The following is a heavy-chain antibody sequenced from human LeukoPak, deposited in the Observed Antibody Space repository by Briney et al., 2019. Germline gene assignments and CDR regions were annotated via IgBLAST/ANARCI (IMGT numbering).Heavy chain of an antibody. D-gene: IGHD3-3*01. Sequence: GSVKVSCKASGYTFTSYGMSWVRQAPGQGLEWMGLISAYNGNTNYAQKLQGRVTMTTDTSTSTAYMELRSLRSDDTAVYYCARDRLRFLEWLRIDAFDIWGQGTMVTVSS. CDR1: GYTFTSYG. V-gene: IGHV1-18*01. J-gene: IGHJ3*02. CDR3: ARDRLRFLEWLRIDAFDI. CDR2: ISAYNGNT.